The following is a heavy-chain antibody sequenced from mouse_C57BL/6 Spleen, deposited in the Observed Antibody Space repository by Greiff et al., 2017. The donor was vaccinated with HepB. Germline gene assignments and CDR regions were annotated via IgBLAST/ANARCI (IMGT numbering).Heavy chain of an antibody. CDR3: ARGGPDYYGSSYPWYFDV. Sequence: EVKLQESGPGLVKPSQSLSLTCSVTGYSITSGYYWNWIRQFPGNKLEWMGYISYDGSNNYNPSLKNRISITRDTSKNQFFLKLNSVTTEDTATYYCARGGPDYYGSSYPWYFDVWGTGTTVTVSS. CDR2: ISYDGSN. V-gene: IGHV3-6*01. J-gene: IGHJ1*03. D-gene: IGHD1-1*01. CDR1: GYSITSGYY.